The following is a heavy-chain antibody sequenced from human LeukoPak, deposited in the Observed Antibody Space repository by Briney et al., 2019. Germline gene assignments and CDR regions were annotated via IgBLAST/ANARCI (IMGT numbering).Heavy chain of an antibody. Sequence: AETLSLTCTVSGGSISIYYWSWIRQPPGKGLEWLGYTYNSGSTLYNPSLKSRVTISVDTPRNEFSLRLTSVTAADAAVYYCVRDRELNYWGQGTLVTVSS. CDR3: VRDRELNY. J-gene: IGHJ4*02. CDR1: GGSISIYY. CDR2: TYNSGST. D-gene: IGHD3-10*01. V-gene: IGHV4-59*01.